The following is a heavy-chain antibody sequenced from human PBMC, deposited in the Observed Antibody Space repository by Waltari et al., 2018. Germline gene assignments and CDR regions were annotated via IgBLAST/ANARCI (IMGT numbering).Heavy chain of an antibody. CDR2: INPNSGGT. CDR1: GYTFTGYY. J-gene: IGHJ4*02. V-gene: IGHV1-2*02. D-gene: IGHD3-22*01. CDR3: ARDYYDSSGYYYIDY. Sequence: QVQLVQSGAEVKKPGASVTVSCKASGYTFTGYYMHWVRQAPGQGHEWMGWINPNSGGTNYAQKFQGRVTMTRDTSISTAYMELSRLRSDDTAVYYCARDYYDSSGYYYIDYWGQGTLVTVSS.